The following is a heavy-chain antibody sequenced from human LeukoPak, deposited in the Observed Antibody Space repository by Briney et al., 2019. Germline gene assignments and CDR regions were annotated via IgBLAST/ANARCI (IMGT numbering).Heavy chain of an antibody. CDR1: GYTFTSYY. Sequence: GASVKVSCKASGYTFTSYYMHWVRQAPGQGLEWMGIINPSGGSTSYAQKFQGRVTMTRDTSTSTAYMELSRLRSDDTAVYYCARAYYDSSGYDYWGQGTLVTVSS. CDR3: ARAYYDSSGYDY. V-gene: IGHV1-46*01. D-gene: IGHD3-22*01. J-gene: IGHJ4*02. CDR2: INPSGGST.